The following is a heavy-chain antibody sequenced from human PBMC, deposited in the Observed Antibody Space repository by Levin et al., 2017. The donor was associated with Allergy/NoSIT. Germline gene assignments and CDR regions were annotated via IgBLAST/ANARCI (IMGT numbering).Heavy chain of an antibody. J-gene: IGHJ3*02. CDR1: GGSFSGYY. D-gene: IGHD2-2*01. Sequence: PSETLSLTCAVYGGSFSGYYWSWIRQPPGKGLEWIGEINHSGSTNYNPSLKSRVTISVDTSKNQFSLKLSSVTAADTAVYYCARGRIRYCSSTSCSRGAFDIWGQGTMVTVSS. V-gene: IGHV4-34*01. CDR3: ARGRIRYCSSTSCSRGAFDI. CDR2: INHSGST.